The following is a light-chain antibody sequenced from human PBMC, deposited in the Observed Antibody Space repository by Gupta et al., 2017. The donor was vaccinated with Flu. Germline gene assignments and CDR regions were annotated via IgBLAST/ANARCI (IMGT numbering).Light chain of an antibody. J-gene: IGKJ2*01. V-gene: IGKV3-15*01. CDR3: QQYNNCPPYT. Sequence: ERATPTCRASHRVRSNVAWYQQKPGEAPRLRIYCASTRATGIPARFSGSGAGTEFTLTISSRQSEDFAVYYCQQYNNCPPYTFGQGTKLEIK. CDR1: HRVRSN. CDR2: CAS.